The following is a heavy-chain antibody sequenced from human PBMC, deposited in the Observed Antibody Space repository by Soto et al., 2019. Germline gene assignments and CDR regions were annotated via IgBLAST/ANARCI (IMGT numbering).Heavy chain of an antibody. D-gene: IGHD1-26*01. V-gene: IGHV3-21*01. Sequence: GGSLRLSCAASGFTFSSYNMNWVRQAPGKGLEWVSSISSSSSYIYYADSVKGRFTISRDNAKNSLYLQMNSLRAEDTAAYYCARPRRGSYVESDYWGQGTLVTVSS. CDR3: ARPRRGSYVESDY. CDR2: ISSSSSYI. CDR1: GFTFSSYN. J-gene: IGHJ4*02.